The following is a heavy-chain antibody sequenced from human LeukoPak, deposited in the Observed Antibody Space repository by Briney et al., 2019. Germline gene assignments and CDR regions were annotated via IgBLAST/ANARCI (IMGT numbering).Heavy chain of an antibody. CDR3: ASLRITMIVDDAFDI. V-gene: IGHV3-21*01. J-gene: IGHJ3*02. CDR2: ISSGSSYI. D-gene: IGHD3-22*01. CDR1: GFTFSSYS. Sequence: GGSLRLSCAASGFTFSSYSMNWVRQAPGKGLEWVSSISSGSSYIYYADSVKGRFTISRDNAKNSLYLQMNSLRAEDTAVYYCASLRITMIVDDAFDIWGQGTMVTVSS.